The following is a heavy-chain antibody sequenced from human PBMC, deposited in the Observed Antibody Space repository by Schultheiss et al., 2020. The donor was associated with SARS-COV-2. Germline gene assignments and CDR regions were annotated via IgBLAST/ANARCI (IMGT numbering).Heavy chain of an antibody. Sequence: GGSLRLSCVTSGFIFSDAWMTWVRQAPGRGLEWVGRIQSKSEGGTADYAAFVKGRFTISRDDLKNTLFLQMNSLETEDTAIYYCATYLLCNTSRCLPTPFDYWGQGTLVTVSS. CDR2: IQSKSEGGTA. D-gene: IGHD2/OR15-2a*01. CDR1: GFIFSDAW. V-gene: IGHV3-15*01. J-gene: IGHJ4*02. CDR3: ATYLLCNTSRCLPTPFDY.